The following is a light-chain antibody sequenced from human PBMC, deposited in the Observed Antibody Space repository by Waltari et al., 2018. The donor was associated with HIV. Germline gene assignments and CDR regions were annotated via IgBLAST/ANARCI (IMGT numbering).Light chain of an antibody. CDR1: SSDVGGYNY. V-gene: IGLV2-14*01. CDR2: EVS. J-gene: IGLJ2*01. Sequence: QSALTQPASVSGSPGQSITISCTGTSSDVGGYNYVSWYQQHPGKAPKLMIYEVSNRPAVMSNRFSGSKSGNTASLTISGLQAEDEAYYYCSSYTTSSALVFGGGTNLTVL. CDR3: SSYTTSSALV.